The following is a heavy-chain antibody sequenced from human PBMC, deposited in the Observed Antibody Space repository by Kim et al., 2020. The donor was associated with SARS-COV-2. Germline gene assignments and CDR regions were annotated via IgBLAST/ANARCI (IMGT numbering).Heavy chain of an antibody. CDR3: VRIGSSSWYS. D-gene: IGHD6-13*01. Sequence: GGSLRLSCAASGFTFSDFWMTWVRQAPGKGLEWVANINQDGSETYHVDSVKGRITISRDNARNSLYLQMNSLRAEDTAVYFCVRIGSSSWYSWGQGTLVTVSS. J-gene: IGHJ4*02. V-gene: IGHV3-7*03. CDR1: GFTFSDFW. CDR2: INQDGSET.